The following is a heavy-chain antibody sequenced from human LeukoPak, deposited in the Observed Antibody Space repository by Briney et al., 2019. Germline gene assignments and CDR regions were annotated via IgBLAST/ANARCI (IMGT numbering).Heavy chain of an antibody. Sequence: ASVKVSCKASGYTFTSYDIMWVRQATGRGVEWMGWMDPNSGNTGYAQKFQGRVTITRNTSISTAYMELSSLISGDTAADYLARSQPTPLIWLDYWGPGTLVTVSS. J-gene: IGHJ4*02. D-gene: IGHD1-14*01. CDR1: GYTFTSYD. V-gene: IGHV1-8*03. CDR2: MDPNSGNT. CDR3: ARSQPTPLIWLDY.